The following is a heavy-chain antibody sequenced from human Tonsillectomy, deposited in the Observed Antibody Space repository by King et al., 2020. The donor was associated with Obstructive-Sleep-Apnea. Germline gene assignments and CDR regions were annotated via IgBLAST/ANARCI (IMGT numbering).Heavy chain of an antibody. Sequence: VQLVESGGGLVQPGGSLRLSCAASGFTFSSYWMHWVRQAVGKGLVWVSRINSEGSSKSYAASVKGRFTISTDNAKNTLYLQMNSLRAEDTAVYYCSRAFWGYVGMDVWGQGPTVTVSS. CDR3: SRAFWGYVGMDV. CDR1: GFTFSSYW. D-gene: IGHD5-12*01. J-gene: IGHJ6*02. CDR2: INSEGSSK. V-gene: IGHV3-74*01.